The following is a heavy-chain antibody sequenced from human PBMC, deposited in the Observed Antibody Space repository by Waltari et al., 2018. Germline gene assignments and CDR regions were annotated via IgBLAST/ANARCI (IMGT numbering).Heavy chain of an antibody. CDR3: ARQLSTVTTGGLGY. CDR2: INPNSGGT. J-gene: IGHJ4*02. CDR1: GGTLRSYA. V-gene: IGHV1-2*02. Sequence: QVQLVQSGAEVKKPGSSVKVSCKASGGTLRSYAIRWVRQAPGQGLEWMGGINPNSGGTNYAQKFQGRVTMTRDTSISTAYMELSRLRSDDTAVYYCARQLSTVTTGGLGYWGQGTLVTVSS. D-gene: IGHD4-17*01.